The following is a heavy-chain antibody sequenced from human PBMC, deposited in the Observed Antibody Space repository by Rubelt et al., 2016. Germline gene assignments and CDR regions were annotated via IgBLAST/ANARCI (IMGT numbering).Heavy chain of an antibody. CDR3: ARGRMGFHYYYYGMDV. J-gene: IGHJ6*02. V-gene: IGHV4-4*07. Sequence: SWIRQSAGKGLEWIGRIYTSGSTNYNPSLKSRVTMSVDTSKNQFSLKLSSVTAADTAVYYCARGRMGFHYYYYGMDVWGQGTTVTVSS. CDR2: IYTSGST. D-gene: IGHD1-26*01.